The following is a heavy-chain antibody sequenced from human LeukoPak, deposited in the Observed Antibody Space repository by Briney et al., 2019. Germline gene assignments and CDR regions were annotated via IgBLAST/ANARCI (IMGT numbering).Heavy chain of an antibody. V-gene: IGHV3-53*01. CDR3: IVFGDSNH. D-gene: IGHD4-17*01. J-gene: IGHJ5*02. CDR2: THSSGGT. CDR1: GFTGSHNY. Sequence: GGSLRLSCPASGFTGSHNYVSWVRQAPGKGLEWVSATHSSGGTYYADSVKGRFTISRDTSKNTLYLQINSLSVEDTAVYYCIVFGDSNHWGQGTLVTVSS.